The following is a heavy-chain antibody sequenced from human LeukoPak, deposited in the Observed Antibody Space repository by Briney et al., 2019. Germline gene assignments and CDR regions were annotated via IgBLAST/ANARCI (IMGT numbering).Heavy chain of an antibody. J-gene: IGHJ6*02. CDR1: GFTFSSYA. V-gene: IGHV3-72*01. D-gene: IGHD2-2*01. CDR2: SRNKVNGYTT. CDR3: SRGYCSTITCPDFYGMDV. Sequence: GGSLRLSCAASGFTFSSYAMSWVRQAPGKGLEWVGRSRNKVNGYTTEYAASVKDRFTILRDDSRNSVYLQMNSLKSEDSAIYYCSRGYCSTITCPDFYGMDVWGQGTTVSVS.